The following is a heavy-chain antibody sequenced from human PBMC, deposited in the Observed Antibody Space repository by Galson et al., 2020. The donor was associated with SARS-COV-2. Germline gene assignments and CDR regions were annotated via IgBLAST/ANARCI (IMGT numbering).Heavy chain of an antibody. J-gene: IGHJ6*02. CDR2: IFSNDEK. CDR1: GFSLSNAKTG. D-gene: IGHD2-8*01. CDR3: ARGAGVYGLDV. V-gene: IGHV2-26*01. Sequence: SGPTLVKPTGTLTLTCTVSGFSLSNAKTGVSWFRQPPGTALEWLAHIFSNDEKSYSASLKSRLTPSKDTAEGQVVLTMTNMDPVDTATYYCARGAGVYGLDVWGQGTTVTVSS.